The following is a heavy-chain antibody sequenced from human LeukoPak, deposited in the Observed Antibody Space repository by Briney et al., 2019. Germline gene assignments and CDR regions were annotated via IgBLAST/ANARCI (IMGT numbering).Heavy chain of an antibody. D-gene: IGHD3-22*01. J-gene: IGHJ3*02. Sequence: GSVKVSCKASGYTFTGYYMHWVRQAPGQGLEWMGWINPNSGGTNYAQKFQGRVTMTRDTSISTAYMELSRLRSDDTAVYYCARDQRVRDAFDIWGQGTMVTVSS. CDR3: ARDQRVRDAFDI. CDR2: INPNSGGT. V-gene: IGHV1-2*02. CDR1: GYTFTGYY.